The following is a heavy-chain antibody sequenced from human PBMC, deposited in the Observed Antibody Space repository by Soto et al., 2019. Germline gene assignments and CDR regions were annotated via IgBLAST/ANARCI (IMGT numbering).Heavy chain of an antibody. J-gene: IGHJ4*02. D-gene: IGHD4-17*01. CDR3: AKGFDYGDTKHIDH. Sequence: PXGSLGLSCAASGFGFSTHALSGVRQAAGKGLEWLSSITNTGITTHYADSVKGRFTISRENSRNTLHLQMNNLRVDDTAVYYCAKGFDYGDTKHIDHWGQGTLVTVSS. CDR2: ITNTGITT. CDR1: GFGFSTHA. V-gene: IGHV3-23*01.